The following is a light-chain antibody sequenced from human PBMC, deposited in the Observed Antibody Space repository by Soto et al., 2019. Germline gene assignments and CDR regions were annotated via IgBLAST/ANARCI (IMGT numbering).Light chain of an antibody. Sequence: DIQMTQSPSSQSASVGDRVTITCRASQSINSYLNWYQQEPGKAPKLLIYAASSLQSGVPSRFSGSGSETDFTLTITSLQPDDFATYYCQQSFSTPQTFGQGTRVDI. CDR1: QSINSY. V-gene: IGKV1-39*01. CDR3: QQSFSTPQT. CDR2: AAS. J-gene: IGKJ1*01.